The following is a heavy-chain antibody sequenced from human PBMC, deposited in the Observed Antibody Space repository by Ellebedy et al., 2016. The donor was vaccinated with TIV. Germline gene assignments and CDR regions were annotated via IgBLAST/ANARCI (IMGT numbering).Heavy chain of an antibody. D-gene: IGHD2-8*01. Sequence: MPSETLSLTCTVSGGSISSSGYYWAWIRQPPGKGLEWIGYIYFSGSTFYNPSLKSRVSISVDTSKNQFSLKLTSVTAADTAVYYCARHPGHNGFFDLWGQGTQVTVSS. V-gene: IGHV4-39*01. J-gene: IGHJ4*02. CDR3: ARHPGHNGFFDL. CDR1: GGSISSSGYY. CDR2: IYFSGST.